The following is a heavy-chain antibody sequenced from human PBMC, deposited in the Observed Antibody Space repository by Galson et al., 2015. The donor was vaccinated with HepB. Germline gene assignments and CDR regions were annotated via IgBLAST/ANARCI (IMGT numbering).Heavy chain of an antibody. Sequence: SVKVSCKASGGTFSSYAISWVRQAPGQGLEWMGGIIPIFGTANYAQKFQGRVTITADESTSTAYMELSSLRSEDTAVYYCAILWFGEREVYYFDYWGQGTLVTVSS. J-gene: IGHJ4*02. CDR2: IIPIFGTA. CDR3: AILWFGEREVYYFDY. D-gene: IGHD3-10*01. CDR1: GGTFSSYA. V-gene: IGHV1-69*13.